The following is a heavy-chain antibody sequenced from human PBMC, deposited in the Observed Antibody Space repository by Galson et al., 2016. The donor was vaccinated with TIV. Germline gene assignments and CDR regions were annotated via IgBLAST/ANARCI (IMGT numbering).Heavy chain of an antibody. CDR2: IVPTLGIT. Sequence: SVKVSCKASGGTFNSCTISWVRQAPGQGLEWMGTIVPTLGITNYAQKFQGRVTITADKSTTTAYMELSSLRSEDTAMYYCARLDTSSWYGYFQYWGRGTLIIVSS. V-gene: IGHV1-69*02. D-gene: IGHD6-13*01. CDR1: GGTFNSCT. J-gene: IGHJ1*01. CDR3: ARLDTSSWYGYFQY.